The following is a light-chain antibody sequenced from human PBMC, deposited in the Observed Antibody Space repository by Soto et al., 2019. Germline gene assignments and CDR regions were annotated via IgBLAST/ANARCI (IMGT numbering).Light chain of an antibody. CDR2: EDS. CDR3: YSYAGSTTYV. CDR1: SSDVGSYNL. Sequence: QSALTQPASVSGSPGQSITISCSGTSSDVGSYNLVSWYQHHPGKAPKLIIYEDSKRPSGVSNRFSGSKSGNTASLTISGLQAEDEGDYYCYSYAGSTTYVFGTGTKLTV. J-gene: IGLJ1*01. V-gene: IGLV2-23*01.